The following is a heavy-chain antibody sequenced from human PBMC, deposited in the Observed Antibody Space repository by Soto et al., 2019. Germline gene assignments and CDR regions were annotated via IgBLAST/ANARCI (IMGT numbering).Heavy chain of an antibody. CDR2: IYWDDDK. CDR3: AHRQGSSWYNDGGNWFDP. Sequence: SGPTLVNPTQTLTLTCTFSGFSLSTSGVGVGWIRQPPGKALEWLALIYWDDDKRYSPSLKSRLTITKDTSKNQEVLTMTNMDPVDTATYYCAHRQGSSWYNDGGNWFDPWGQGTLVTVSS. V-gene: IGHV2-5*02. D-gene: IGHD6-13*01. J-gene: IGHJ5*02. CDR1: GFSLSTSGVG.